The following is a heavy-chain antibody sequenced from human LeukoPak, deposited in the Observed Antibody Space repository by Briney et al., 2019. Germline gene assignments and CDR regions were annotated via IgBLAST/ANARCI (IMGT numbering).Heavy chain of an antibody. CDR1: GYTLTELS. CDR3: ATAPGSGTGGYNWFDP. CDR2: FDPEDGET. V-gene: IGHV1-24*01. Sequence: ASVKVSCKVSGYTLTELSMHWVRQAPGKGLERMGGFDPEDGETIYAQKFQGRVTMTEDTSTDTAYMELSSLRSEDTAVYYCATAPGSGTGGYNWFDPWGQGTLVTVSS. D-gene: IGHD1-7*01. J-gene: IGHJ5*02.